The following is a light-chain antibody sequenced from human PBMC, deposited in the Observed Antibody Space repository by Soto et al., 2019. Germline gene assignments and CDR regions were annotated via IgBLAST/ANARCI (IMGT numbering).Light chain of an antibody. CDR1: QSVSSTY. J-gene: IGKJ2*01. V-gene: IGKV3-20*01. Sequence: IVLTQSPGTLSLSPGERATLSCRASQSVSSTYIAWYQQNPGQPPRLLIYGASSRAAGIPDRSSGSGSGTDFTLTISRLEPEDFAVYFCQQYGRSPPFTFGQGTKVEIK. CDR3: QQYGRSPPFT. CDR2: GAS.